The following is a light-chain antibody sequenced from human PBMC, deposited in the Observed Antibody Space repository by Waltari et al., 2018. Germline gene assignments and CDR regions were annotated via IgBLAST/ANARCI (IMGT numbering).Light chain of an antibody. J-gene: IGLJ3*02. CDR2: DNC. V-gene: IGLV1-51*01. CDR3: GTWDTSLSAWV. Sequence: QSVLTQAPSVSAAPGQKVTISCAGSSPNIGNKYVSWYQQFPGTAPKLLIYDNCKRPSGIPDRFSASKSGTSATLGITGLQTGDEANYYCGTWDTSLSAWVFGGGTKLTVL. CDR1: SPNIGNKY.